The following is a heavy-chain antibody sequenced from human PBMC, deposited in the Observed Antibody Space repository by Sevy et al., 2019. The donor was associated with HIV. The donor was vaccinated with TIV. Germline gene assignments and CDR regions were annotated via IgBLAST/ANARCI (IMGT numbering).Heavy chain of an antibody. J-gene: IGHJ4*02. D-gene: IGHD3-22*01. Sequence: ASVKVSCKVSGSTLTKLSMHWVRQAPGKGLEWMGRFDPKDGETIYAQKFQGRVTMTKDTSTDTAYMEVRSLRSEDTAVYFCASAREYYEDNSGYLDYWGQGTLVTVSS. CDR3: ASAREYYEDNSGYLDY. V-gene: IGHV1-24*01. CDR1: GSTLTKLS. CDR2: FDPKDGET.